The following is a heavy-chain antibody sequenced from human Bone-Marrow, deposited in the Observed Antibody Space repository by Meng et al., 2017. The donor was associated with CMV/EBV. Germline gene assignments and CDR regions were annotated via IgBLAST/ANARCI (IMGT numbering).Heavy chain of an antibody. CDR2: INHSGST. J-gene: IGHJ6*02. D-gene: IGHD2-2*01. CDR3: ARDCAPRLCYYGMDF. V-gene: IGHV4-34*01. Sequence: SETLSLTCAVYGGSFSGYYWSWIRQPPGKGLEWIGEINHSGSTNYNPSLKSRVTITVDTSKNQFSLKLSSVTAADTAVYYCARDCAPRLCYYGMDFWGQGTTVTVSS. CDR1: GGSFSGYY.